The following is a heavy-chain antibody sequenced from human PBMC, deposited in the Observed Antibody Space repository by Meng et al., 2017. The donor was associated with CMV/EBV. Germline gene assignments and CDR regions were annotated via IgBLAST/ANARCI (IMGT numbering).Heavy chain of an antibody. J-gene: IGHJ4*02. Sequence: QITLKDAGPTLVKPTQTLKLTCCFSGFSLSNSGVGVGWIRQPPGKALEWLALIYWDDDKRYSPSLKSRLTITKDTSKNQVVLTMTNMDPVDTATYYCARIAAAGRFDYWGQGTLVTVSS. V-gene: IGHV2-5*02. CDR2: IYWDDDK. CDR1: GFSLSNSGVG. CDR3: ARIAAAGRFDY. D-gene: IGHD6-13*01.